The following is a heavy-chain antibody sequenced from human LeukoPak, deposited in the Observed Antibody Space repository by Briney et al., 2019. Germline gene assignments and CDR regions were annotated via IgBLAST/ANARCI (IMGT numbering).Heavy chain of an antibody. D-gene: IGHD3-10*01. J-gene: IGHJ5*02. Sequence: KHGESLKISCKGSGYSFTSYWIVWVRQMPGKGLEWMGIIYPGDSDTRYSPSFQGQVTISADKSISTAYLQWSSLKASDTAMYYCARHGGGLWFGEPYTSWFDPWGQGTLVTVSS. V-gene: IGHV5-51*01. CDR2: IYPGDSDT. CDR3: ARHGGGLWFGEPYTSWFDP. CDR1: GYSFTSYW.